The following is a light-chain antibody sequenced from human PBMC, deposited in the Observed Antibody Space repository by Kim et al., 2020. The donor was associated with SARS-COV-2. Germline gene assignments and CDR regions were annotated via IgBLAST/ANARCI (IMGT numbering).Light chain of an antibody. Sequence: VGMRETARRTWKENKSQSKKVYWERQKPGQAPVMVMDKDSQRPSGIPERVSDSNTGNTVTLSITRAQAGDEADYHWRVWDSGTCVFGGGTQLTVL. CDR3: RVWDSGTCV. CDR1: KSQSKK. J-gene: IGLJ3*02. CDR2: KDS. V-gene: IGLV3-9*01.